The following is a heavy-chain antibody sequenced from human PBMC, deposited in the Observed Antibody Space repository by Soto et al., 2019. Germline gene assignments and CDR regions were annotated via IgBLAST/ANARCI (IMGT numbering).Heavy chain of an antibody. Sequence: QVQLQQWGAGLLKPSETLSLTCAVSGGSFSGYYWSWIRQPPGKGLEWIGEINDSGATNYNPSLKRRVAMSVDTSKTQFSLKVNSVTAADTAVYYCARGHIPPLCWGQGTLVTVSS. CDR3: ARGHIPPLC. V-gene: IGHV4-34*01. CDR1: GGSFSGYY. CDR2: INDSGAT. J-gene: IGHJ4*02.